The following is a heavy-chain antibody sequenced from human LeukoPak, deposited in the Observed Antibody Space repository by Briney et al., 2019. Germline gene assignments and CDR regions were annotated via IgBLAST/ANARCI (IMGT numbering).Heavy chain of an antibody. CDR3: ARRSSAIPIYFDL. CDR1: GFTFSTYW. V-gene: IGHV3-74*01. J-gene: IGHJ2*01. CDR2: INSDGSRP. Sequence: PGRSLRLSCAASGFTFSTYWMHWVRQVPGKGLVWVSRINSDGSRPPYADSVKGRFTISRDNAKNTLYLQMNSLRAEDTAVYYCARRSSAIPIYFDLWGRGTLVTVSS. D-gene: IGHD2-2*02.